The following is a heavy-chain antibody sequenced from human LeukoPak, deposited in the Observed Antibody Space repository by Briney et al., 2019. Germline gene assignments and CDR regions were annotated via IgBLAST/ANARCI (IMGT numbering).Heavy chain of an antibody. CDR3: ARFAVVTATADY. CDR1: GGSFSGYY. D-gene: IGHD2-21*02. CDR2: INHSGST. Sequence: PSETLSLTCTVSGGSFSGYYWSWIRQPPGKGLEWIGEINHSGSTNYNPSLKSRVTISVDTSKNQFSLKLSSVTAADTAVYYCARFAVVTATADYWGQGTLVTVSS. V-gene: IGHV4-34*01. J-gene: IGHJ4*02.